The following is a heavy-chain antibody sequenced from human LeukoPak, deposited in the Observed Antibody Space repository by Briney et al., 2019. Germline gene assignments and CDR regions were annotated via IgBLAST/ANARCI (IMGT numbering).Heavy chain of an antibody. D-gene: IGHD3-22*01. J-gene: IGHJ4*02. Sequence: GASVKLSCKASGYTFTSYGISWVRQAPGQGLEWMGWISAYNGNTNYAQNLQGRVTMTTDTSTSTAYMELRSLRSDDTAVYYCARDRITMIVGKFDYWGKGTLVTVSS. V-gene: IGHV1-18*01. CDR2: ISAYNGNT. CDR3: ARDRITMIVGKFDY. CDR1: GYTFTSYG.